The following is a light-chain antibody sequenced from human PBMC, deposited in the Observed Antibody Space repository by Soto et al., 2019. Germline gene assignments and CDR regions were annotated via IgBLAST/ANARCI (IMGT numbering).Light chain of an antibody. CDR1: QSINNW. J-gene: IGKJ1*01. V-gene: IGKV1-5*01. Sequence: DIQMTQSPSTLSASVGDRVTITCRASQSINNWLAWYQRKPGKAPKLLIYDASNVESGVPSRFSGSGSGTGFTLTISSLQPDDFATYYCQQYNSYPETFGQGTKVEIK. CDR2: DAS. CDR3: QQYNSYPET.